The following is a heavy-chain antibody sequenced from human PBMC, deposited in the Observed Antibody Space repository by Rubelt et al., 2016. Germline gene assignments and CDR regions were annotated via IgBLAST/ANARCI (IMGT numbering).Heavy chain of an antibody. CDR2: ISSGGRST. Sequence: EVQLVEFGGGLVQPGGSLRLSCAASGFTLSSYAMSWVRQAPGKGLEWVSGISSGGRSTYYADSVKGRFTISRDNSKSTLYRQRDSLRAEDTAVYYCAKSPDYYFYGMDVWGQGTTVTVSS. V-gene: IGHV3-23*04. CDR1: GFTLSSYA. CDR3: AKSPDYYFYGMDV. J-gene: IGHJ6*02.